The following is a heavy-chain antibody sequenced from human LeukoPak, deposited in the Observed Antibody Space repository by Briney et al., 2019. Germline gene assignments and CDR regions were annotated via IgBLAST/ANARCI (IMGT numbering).Heavy chain of an antibody. V-gene: IGHV1-18*01. CDR1: GYTFTSYG. CDR2: ISAYNGNT. D-gene: IGHD4-17*01. Sequence: ASVKVSCKASGYTFTSYGISWVRQAPGQGLEWMGWISAYNGNTNYAQKLQGRVTITTDESTSTAYMELSSLRSEDTAVYYCARAGDYGDYVFQHWGQGTLVTVSS. J-gene: IGHJ1*01. CDR3: ARAGDYGDYVFQH.